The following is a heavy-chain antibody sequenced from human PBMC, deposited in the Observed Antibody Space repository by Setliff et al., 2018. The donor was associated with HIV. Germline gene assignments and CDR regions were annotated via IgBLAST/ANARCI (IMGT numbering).Heavy chain of an antibody. CDR2: IYHSGIS. J-gene: IGHJ4*02. CDR1: GGSFTGYY. V-gene: IGHV4-34*01. D-gene: IGHD2-21*01. CDR3: ARVRLRVPPSIFDY. Sequence: PSETLSLTCAVYGGSFTGYYWSWIRQSPERGLEWIGDIYHSGISNYNPSLKSRVTLSIDTSKNQFSLKLRSVTAADTAVYYCARVRLRVPPSIFDYWGQGTRVTV.